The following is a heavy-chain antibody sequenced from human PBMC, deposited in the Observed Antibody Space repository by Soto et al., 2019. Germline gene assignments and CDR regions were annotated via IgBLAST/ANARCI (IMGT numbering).Heavy chain of an antibody. CDR3: AREGNLEYSSSSSGYYYYYYGMDV. Sequence: PGESLKISCNGSGYSFTSYWISWVRQMPGKGLEWMGRIDPSDSYTNYSPSFQGHVTISADKSISTAYLQWSSLQASDTAMYYCAREGNLEYSSSSSGYYYYYYGMDVWGQGTTVTVSS. CDR2: IDPSDSYT. V-gene: IGHV5-10-1*01. CDR1: GYSFTSYW. D-gene: IGHD6-6*01. J-gene: IGHJ6*02.